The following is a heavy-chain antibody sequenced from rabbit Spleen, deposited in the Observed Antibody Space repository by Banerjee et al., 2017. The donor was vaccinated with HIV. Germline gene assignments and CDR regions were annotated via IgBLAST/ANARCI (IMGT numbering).Heavy chain of an antibody. Sequence: QSLEESGGDLVKPGATLTLTCTASGIDFSNCGESWVRQAPGKGLEWIGYIEPIFGNTYYANWVNGRFTISSHNAQNTLYLQLSSLTAADTATYFCVRDQAGDVDYGPYYLNLWGPGTLVTVS. CDR2: IEPIFGNT. CDR3: VRDQAGDVDYGPYYLNL. V-gene: IGHV1S43*01. CDR1: GIDFSNCGE. D-gene: IGHD2-1*01. J-gene: IGHJ4*01.